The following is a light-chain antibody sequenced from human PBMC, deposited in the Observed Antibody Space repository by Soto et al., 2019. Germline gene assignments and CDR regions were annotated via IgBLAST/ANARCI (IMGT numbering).Light chain of an antibody. J-gene: IGLJ1*01. CDR3: TSYTTSSTLV. V-gene: IGLV2-14*01. CDR1: SSDVGGYNY. CDR2: DVS. Sequence: QSALTQPASVSGSPGQSITISCTGTSSDVGGYNYVSWYQQYQGKAPKLMIYDVSNRPSGVSNRFSGSKSGNTASLTISGLQAEDEADYYCTSYTTSSTLVFGTGTKLTVL.